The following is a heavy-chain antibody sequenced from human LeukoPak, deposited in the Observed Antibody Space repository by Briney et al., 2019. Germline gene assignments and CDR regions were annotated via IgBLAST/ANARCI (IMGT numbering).Heavy chain of an antibody. Sequence: SETLSLTCTVSGDSISTLYWSWIRQPPGKGLEWIGYIYSGGSTDYNPSLKSRVTISVDTSKNQFSLKLSSVTAADTAVYYCAAHGGSYLRALDYWGLGTLVTVSS. CDR3: AAHGGSYLRALDY. V-gene: IGHV4-59*01. D-gene: IGHD1-26*01. CDR2: IYSGGST. CDR1: GDSISTLY. J-gene: IGHJ4*02.